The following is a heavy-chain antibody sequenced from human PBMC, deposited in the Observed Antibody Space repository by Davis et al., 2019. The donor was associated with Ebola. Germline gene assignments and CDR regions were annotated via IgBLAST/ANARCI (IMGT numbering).Heavy chain of an antibody. CDR2: INPNSGGT. Sequence: ASVKVSCKASGYTFTGYYMHWVRQAPGQGLEWMGWINPNSGGTNYAQKFQGWVTMTRDTSISTAYMELSRLRSDDTAVYYCARGLITGTIWYGMDVWGQGTTVTVSS. CDR3: ARGLITGTIWYGMDV. V-gene: IGHV1-2*04. CDR1: GYTFTGYY. J-gene: IGHJ6*02. D-gene: IGHD1-7*01.